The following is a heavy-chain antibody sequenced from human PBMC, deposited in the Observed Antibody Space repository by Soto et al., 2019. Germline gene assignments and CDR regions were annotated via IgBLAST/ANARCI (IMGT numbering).Heavy chain of an antibody. V-gene: IGHV3-23*01. CDR1: GFTFSSYA. CDR3: AKRSSSSTFDY. D-gene: IGHD6-6*01. J-gene: IGHJ4*01. Sequence: EVQLLESGGGLVQPGESLRLSCAASGFTFSSYAMSWVRQAPGKGLEWVSVISGSDDSTYYADSVKGRFTISRDNSKNTLYLQMNSLRAEDTDVYYCAKRSSSSTFDYWGYGTLVTVSS. CDR2: ISGSDDST.